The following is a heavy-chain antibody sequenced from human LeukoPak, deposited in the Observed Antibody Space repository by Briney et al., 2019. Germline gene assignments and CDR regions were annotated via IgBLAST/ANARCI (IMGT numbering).Heavy chain of an antibody. Sequence: GGSLRLSCAASGFTFSSYGMHWVRQAPCKGLEWVAVISYDGSNKYYADSVKGRFTISRDNSKNTLYLQMNSLRAEDTAVYYCAKEGYSGYDLDHWGQGTLVTVSS. J-gene: IGHJ4*02. V-gene: IGHV3-30*18. CDR2: ISYDGSNK. CDR3: AKEGYSGYDLDH. D-gene: IGHD5-12*01. CDR1: GFTFSSYG.